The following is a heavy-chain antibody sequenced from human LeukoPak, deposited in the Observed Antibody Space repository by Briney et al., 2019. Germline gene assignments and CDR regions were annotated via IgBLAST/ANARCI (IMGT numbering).Heavy chain of an antibody. CDR3: ARGGSGRSDWFDP. D-gene: IGHD3-10*01. CDR2: VYPGDSDT. J-gene: IGHJ5*02. CDR1: GYSFNNYW. V-gene: IGHV5-51*01. Sequence: PGESLKISCKGSGYSFNNYWIAWVRQMPGKGLEWMGIVYPGDSDTRYSPSFQGQVTISADKSISTAYLQWSSLKASDTAIYYCARGGSGRSDWFDPWGQGTLVTVSS.